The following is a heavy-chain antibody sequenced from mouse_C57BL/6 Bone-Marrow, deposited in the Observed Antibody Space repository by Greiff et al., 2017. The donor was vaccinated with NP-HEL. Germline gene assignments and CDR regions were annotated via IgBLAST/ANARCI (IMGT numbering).Heavy chain of an antibody. V-gene: IGHV1-50*01. CDR2: IDPSDSYT. Sequence: VQLQQPGAELVKPGASVKLSCKASGYTFTSYWMQWVKQRPGQGLEWIGEIDPSDSYTNYNQKFKGKATLTVDTSSSTAYMQLSSLTSEDSAVYYCARFPYGSFAYWGQGTLVTVSA. D-gene: IGHD1-1*01. CDR3: ARFPYGSFAY. CDR1: GYTFTSYW. J-gene: IGHJ3*01.